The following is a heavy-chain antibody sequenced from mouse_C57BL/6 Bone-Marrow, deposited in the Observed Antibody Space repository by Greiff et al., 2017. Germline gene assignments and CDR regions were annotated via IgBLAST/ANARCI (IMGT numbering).Heavy chain of an antibody. CDR1: GYTFTSYW. CDR3: ARHVGSYFDY. J-gene: IGHJ2*01. CDR2: IDPNSGGT. D-gene: IGHD2-14*01. V-gene: IGHV1-72*01. Sequence: QVQLKQPGAELVKPGASVKLSCKASGYTFTSYWMHWVKQRPGRGLEWIGMIDPNSGGTKYNEKFKSKATLTVDKPSSTAYMQLSSLTSEDSAVYYCARHVGSYFDYWGQGTTLTVSS.